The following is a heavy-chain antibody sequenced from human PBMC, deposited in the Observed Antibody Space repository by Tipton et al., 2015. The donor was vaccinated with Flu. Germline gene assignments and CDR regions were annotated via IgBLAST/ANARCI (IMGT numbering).Heavy chain of an antibody. Sequence: LRLSCAVYGGSFSGYYWSWIRQPPGKGLEWIGEINHSGSTNYNPSLKSRVTISVDTSKNQFSLKLSSVTAADTAVYYCARGRTVTRVFYSYFGMDVWGQGTTVTVSS. D-gene: IGHD4-17*01. J-gene: IGHJ6*02. CDR2: INHSGST. CDR3: ARGRTVTRVFYSYFGMDV. V-gene: IGHV4-34*01. CDR1: GGSFSGYY.